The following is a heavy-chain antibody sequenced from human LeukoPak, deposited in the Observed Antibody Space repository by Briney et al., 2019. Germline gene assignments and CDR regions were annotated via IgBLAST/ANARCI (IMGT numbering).Heavy chain of an antibody. CDR1: GGSFSGYY. J-gene: IGHJ4*02. V-gene: IGHV4-34*01. Sequence: SETLSLTCAVYGGSFSGYYWSWVRQPPGKGLEWIGEINHSGSTNYNPSLKSRVTISVDTSKNQFSLKLSSVTAADTAVYYCARGVPGYWGQGTLVTVSS. CDR2: INHSGST. CDR3: ARGVPGY. D-gene: IGHD3-10*01.